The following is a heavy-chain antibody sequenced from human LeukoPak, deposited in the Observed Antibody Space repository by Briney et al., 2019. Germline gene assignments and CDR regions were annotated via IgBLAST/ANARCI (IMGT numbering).Heavy chain of an antibody. CDR2: MNQDGSAK. J-gene: IGHJ6*02. CDR1: GFTFSSYG. V-gene: IGHV3-7*01. D-gene: IGHD3-16*01. Sequence: GGSLRLSCAASGFTFSSYGMHWVRQAPGKGLEWVANMNQDGSAKGYVDSVKGRFTISRDNARNSLYLQMSSLRPEDTAVYYCATYTHWVAGDVWGQGTTVTVSS. CDR3: ATYTHWVAGDV.